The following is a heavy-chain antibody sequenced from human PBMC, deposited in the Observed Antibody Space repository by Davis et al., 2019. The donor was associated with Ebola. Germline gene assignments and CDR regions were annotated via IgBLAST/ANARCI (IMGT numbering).Heavy chain of an antibody. D-gene: IGHD2/OR15-2a*01. CDR1: GFILSGST. CDR3: TRGAPYFMDV. CDR2: IRDKDNGDVT. V-gene: IGHV3-73*01. J-gene: IGHJ6*02. Sequence: LSLTCAVSGFILSGSTLHWVRQASGKGLEWVGRIRDKDNGDVTSYGASVEGRFTISRDDSKNTAYLQMNSLKTEDTAVYYCTRGAPYFMDVWGQGTTVTVSS.